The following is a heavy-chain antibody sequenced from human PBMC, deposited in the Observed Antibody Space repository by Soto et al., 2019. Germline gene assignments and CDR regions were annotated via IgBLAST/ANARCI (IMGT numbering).Heavy chain of an antibody. V-gene: IGHV4-30-4*01. J-gene: IGHJ6*02. CDR3: TREYYGSGSYYTAPYGMDV. CDR2: IYNSGST. D-gene: IGHD3-10*01. Sequence: QVQLQESCPGLVKPSQTRSLTCTVSGGSISSGDYYWSWIRQPPGKGLEWLGYIYNSGSTYYNPSLSRRVTISVYTSKNQFSLKLSAATAADTAVYYCTREYYGSGSYYTAPYGMDVWGQGTTVTVSS. CDR1: GGSISSGDYY.